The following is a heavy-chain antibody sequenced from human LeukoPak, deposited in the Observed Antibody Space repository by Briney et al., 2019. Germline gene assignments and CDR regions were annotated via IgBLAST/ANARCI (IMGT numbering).Heavy chain of an antibody. CDR3: ARDPDSDYGDYDGFDP. V-gene: IGHV1-2*02. CDR2: INPNSGGT. CDR1: GYTFTGYY. J-gene: IGHJ5*02. D-gene: IGHD4-17*01. Sequence: GASVKVSCKASGYTFTGYYMHWVRQAPGQGLEWVGWINPNSGGTNYAQKFQGRVTMTRDTSISTAYMELSSLRSEDTAVYYCARDPDSDYGDYDGFDPWGQGTLVTVSS.